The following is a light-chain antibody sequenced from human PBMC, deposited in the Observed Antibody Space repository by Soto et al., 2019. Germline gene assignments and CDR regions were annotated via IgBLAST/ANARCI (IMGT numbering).Light chain of an antibody. J-gene: IGKJ5*01. V-gene: IGKV3-11*01. CDR3: QQRDYWQVT. CDR1: QSVSSK. CDR2: DVS. Sequence: EVLMTQSPATLSVSPGERATLSCRASQSVSSKLAWYQQKPGQAPRLLIYDVSNRATGIPARFSGSASGTDFTLTISSLEPEDFAIYYCQQRDYWQVTFGQGTRLEIK.